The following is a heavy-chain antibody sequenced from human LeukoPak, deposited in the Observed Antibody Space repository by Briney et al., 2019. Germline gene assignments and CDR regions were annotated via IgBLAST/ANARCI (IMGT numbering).Heavy chain of an antibody. CDR2: IIPIFGTA. V-gene: IGHV1-69*01. D-gene: IGHD5-18*01. CDR3: ARAHPVDTAMVRGRRYYFDY. CDR1: GGTFSSYA. J-gene: IGHJ4*02. Sequence: SVKVSCTASGGTFSSYAISWVRQAPGQGLEWMGGIIPIFGTANYAQRFQGRVTITADESTSTAYMELSSLRSEDTAVYYCARAHPVDTAMVRGRRYYFDYWGQGTLVTVSS.